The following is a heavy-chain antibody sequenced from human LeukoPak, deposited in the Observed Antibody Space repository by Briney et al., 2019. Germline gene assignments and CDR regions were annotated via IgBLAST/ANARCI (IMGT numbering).Heavy chain of an antibody. Sequence: SETLSLTCTVSGGSISSSSYYWGWIRQPPGKGLEWIGSIYYSGSTYYNPSLKSRVTISVDTSKNQFSLKLSSVTAADTAVYYCARHKVDSGRFWTDCGGDCSWFDPWGQGTLVTVSS. CDR3: ARHKVDSGRFWTDCGGDCSWFDP. V-gene: IGHV4-39*01. CDR1: GGSISSSSYY. D-gene: IGHD2-21*02. J-gene: IGHJ5*02. CDR2: IYYSGST.